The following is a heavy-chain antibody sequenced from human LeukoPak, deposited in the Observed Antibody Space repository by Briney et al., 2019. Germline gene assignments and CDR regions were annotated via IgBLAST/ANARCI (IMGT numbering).Heavy chain of an antibody. J-gene: IGHJ4*02. CDR2: INWNGGST. CDR1: GFTFDDYG. D-gene: IGHD6-13*01. V-gene: IGHV3-20*04. CDR3: ARVNGYSSSWYADKAAIYPYYFDY. Sequence: GGSLRLSCAASGFTFDDYGMSWVRQAPGKGLEWVSGINWNGGSTGYADSVKGRFTISRDNAKNSLYLQMNSLRAEDTALYYCARVNGYSSSWYADKAAIYPYYFDYWGQGTLVTVSS.